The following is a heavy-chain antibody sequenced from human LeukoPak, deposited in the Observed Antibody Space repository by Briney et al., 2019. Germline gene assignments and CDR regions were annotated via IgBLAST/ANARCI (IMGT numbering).Heavy chain of an antibody. V-gene: IGHV3-21*01. D-gene: IGHD3-10*01. CDR2: ISSSSSYI. Sequence: GGSLRLSCAASGFTFSSYSMNWVRQAPGKGLEWVSSISSSSSYIYYADSVKGRSTISRDNAKNSLYLQMNSLRAEDTAVYYCARASFLSGSYGYWGQGTLVTVSS. CDR1: GFTFSSYS. CDR3: ARASFLSGSYGY. J-gene: IGHJ4*02.